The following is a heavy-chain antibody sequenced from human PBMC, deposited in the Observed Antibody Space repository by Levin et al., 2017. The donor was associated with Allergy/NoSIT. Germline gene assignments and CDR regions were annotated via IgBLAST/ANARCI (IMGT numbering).Heavy chain of an antibody. J-gene: IGHJ4*02. Sequence: ASVKVSCKASGYTFTSYYMHWVRQAPGQGLEWMGIIKPSGGSTSYAQKVQGRVTMTGDTSTSTVYMELSSLRSEDTAVYYCARDGYCTGGVCPLDYWGQGTLVTVSS. CDR2: IKPSGGST. CDR3: ARDGYCTGGVCPLDY. V-gene: IGHV1-46*01. D-gene: IGHD2-8*02. CDR1: GYTFTSYY.